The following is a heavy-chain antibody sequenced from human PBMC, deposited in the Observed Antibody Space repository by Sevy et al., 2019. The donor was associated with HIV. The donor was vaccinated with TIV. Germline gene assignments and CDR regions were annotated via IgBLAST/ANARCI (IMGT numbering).Heavy chain of an antibody. Sequence: ASVKVSCKASGYTFTSYDINWVRQATGQGLEWMGWMNPKSGNTGYAQKFQGRVTMTRKTSISKAYMQLSSLRSEDTAAYYCARGLDIAARPIGWFDPWGQGTLVTVSS. D-gene: IGHD6-6*01. J-gene: IGHJ5*02. V-gene: IGHV1-8*01. CDR1: GYTFTSYD. CDR3: ARGLDIAARPIGWFDP. CDR2: MNPKSGNT.